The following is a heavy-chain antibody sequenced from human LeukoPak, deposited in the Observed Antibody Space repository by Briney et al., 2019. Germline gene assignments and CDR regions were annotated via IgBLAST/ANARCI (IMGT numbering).Heavy chain of an antibody. CDR2: IYFGDSDT. J-gene: IGHJ5*02. CDR1: GYNYW. CDR3: ARHGVTTSEFDP. Sequence: GESLKISCKASGYNYWIAWVRQMPGKGLEWMGIIYFGDSDTRYSPSFQGQVTISADKSISTAYLQWSSLKASDTAMYYCARHGVTTSEFDPWGQGTLVTVSS. D-gene: IGHD4-17*01. V-gene: IGHV5-51*01.